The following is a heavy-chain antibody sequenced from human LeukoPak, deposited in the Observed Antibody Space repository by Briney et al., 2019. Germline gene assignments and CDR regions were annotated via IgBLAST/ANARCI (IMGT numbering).Heavy chain of an antibody. Sequence: GGSLRLSCAASGFTLRNYWMHWVRQAPGKGLVWVSRINSDGSSTSNADSVKGRFTISRDNAKNTLFVQMNGLRAEDTAVYYCARGGGYTYEAFDYWGQGTLVTVSS. V-gene: IGHV3-74*01. CDR3: ARGGGYTYEAFDY. CDR2: INSDGSST. CDR1: GFTLRNYW. D-gene: IGHD5-18*01. J-gene: IGHJ4*02.